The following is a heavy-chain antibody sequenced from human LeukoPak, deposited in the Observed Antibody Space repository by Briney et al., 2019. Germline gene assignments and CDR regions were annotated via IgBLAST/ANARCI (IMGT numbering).Heavy chain of an antibody. J-gene: IGHJ6*02. CDR2: IYYSGST. CDR3: ATHSSSWLSYYYYGMDV. Sequence: PSETLSLTCTVSGGSISSGGYYWSWIRQHPGKGLEWIGYIYYSGSTYYNPSLKSRVTISVDTSKNQFSLKLSSVTAADTAVYYCATHSSSWLSYYYYGMDVWGQGTTVTVSS. D-gene: IGHD6-13*01. CDR1: GGSISSGGYY. V-gene: IGHV4-31*03.